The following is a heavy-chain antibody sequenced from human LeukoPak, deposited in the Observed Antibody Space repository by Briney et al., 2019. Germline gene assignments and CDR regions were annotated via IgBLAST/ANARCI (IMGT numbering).Heavy chain of an antibody. CDR2: IIPIFGTA. J-gene: IGHJ6*02. Sequence: SVKVSCKASGNSISNYAVSWVRQAPGRGFEWMGGIIPIFGTADYAQKFQGRVTITADQSTSTTYMALSSLKSEDTATYYCTTRACHAGGCSSSFYYYYGLRFWGQGTTVSVSS. CDR1: GNSISNYA. V-gene: IGHV1-69*13. CDR3: TTRACHAGGCSSSFYYYYGLRF. D-gene: IGHD3-16*01.